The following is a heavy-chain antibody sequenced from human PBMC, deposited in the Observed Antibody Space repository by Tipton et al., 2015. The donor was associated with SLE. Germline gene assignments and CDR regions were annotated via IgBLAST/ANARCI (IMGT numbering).Heavy chain of an antibody. CDR1: GDSMNNYY. D-gene: IGHD6-19*01. V-gene: IGHV4-4*07. CDR2: IYKTGIT. Sequence: LRLSCSVSGDSMNNYYWSWIRQPAGMPLEWIGRIYKTGITNYNPSLKGRLSMSVDTSKAHSSLNLNSVTAADTAIYYCAREKENTGWFWLNAFDVWGRGTLVTVST. CDR3: AREKENTGWFWLNAFDV. J-gene: IGHJ3*01.